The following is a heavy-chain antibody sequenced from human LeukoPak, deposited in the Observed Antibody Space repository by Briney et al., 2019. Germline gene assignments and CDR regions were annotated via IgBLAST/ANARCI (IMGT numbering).Heavy chain of an antibody. V-gene: IGHV3-30*03. CDR3: ARNSGFDY. CDR2: ISYDGSNK. Sequence: GRSLRLSCAASGFTFSSYGMHWVRQAPGKGLEWVAVISYDGSNKYYADSVKGRFTISRDNSKNTLYLQMNSLRAEDTAVYYCARNSGFDYWGQGTLVTVSS. CDR1: GFTFSSYG. D-gene: IGHD1-26*01. J-gene: IGHJ4*02.